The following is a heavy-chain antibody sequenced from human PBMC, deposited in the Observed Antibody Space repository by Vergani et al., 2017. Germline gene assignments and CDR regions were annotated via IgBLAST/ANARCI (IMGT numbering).Heavy chain of an antibody. CDR2: IYYDGNKK. D-gene: IGHD2-21*01. V-gene: IGHV3-33*01. CDR3: VREGSYCGSTTCRNPSYVYYYHMDV. Sequence: QVQLVESGGGVVQPGRSLRLSCTSSGFTFSTYAMHWVRQAPGKGLEWVAIIYYDGNKKYYADSVKGRFTISRDNSRNTLDLLMSSLRAEDTAIYYCVREGSYCGSTTCRNPSYVYYYHMDVWGEGTTVTVSS. J-gene: IGHJ6*03. CDR1: GFTFSTYA.